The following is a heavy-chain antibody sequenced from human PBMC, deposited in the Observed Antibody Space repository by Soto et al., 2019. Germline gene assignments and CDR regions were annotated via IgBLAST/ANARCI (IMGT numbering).Heavy chain of an antibody. CDR1: GFTFSSYG. Sequence: GGSLRLSCAASGFTFSSYGMHWVRQAPGKGLEWVAVISYDGSNKYYADSVKGRFTISRDNSKNTLYLQMNSLRAEDTAVYYCAKPSIRITMVRGVSDAFDIWGQGTMVTVSS. J-gene: IGHJ3*02. V-gene: IGHV3-30*18. CDR3: AKPSIRITMVRGVSDAFDI. D-gene: IGHD3-10*01. CDR2: ISYDGSNK.